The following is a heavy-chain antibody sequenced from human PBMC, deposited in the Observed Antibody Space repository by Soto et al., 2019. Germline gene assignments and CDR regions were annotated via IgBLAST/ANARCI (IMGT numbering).Heavy chain of an antibody. CDR3: VRGGSNYAS. Sequence: EVQLVESGGGLVQPGGSLRLSCTASGFTFSDSWMTLVRRAPGKGLEWVARIKPDESEKKYADSVKGRCSISRDNAKNSMYLQMDSLRGEDTAVYYCVRGGSNYASWGQGTLVTVSS. J-gene: IGHJ5*02. CDR1: GFTFSDSW. V-gene: IGHV3-7*01. CDR2: IKPDESEK. D-gene: IGHD4-4*01.